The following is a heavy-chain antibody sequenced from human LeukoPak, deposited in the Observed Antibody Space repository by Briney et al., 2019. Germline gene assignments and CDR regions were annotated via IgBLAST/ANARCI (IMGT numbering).Heavy chain of an antibody. CDR3: ARDGQGGKGGLFDY. CDR2: ISYDGSNK. CDR1: GFTFSSYA. Sequence: GGSLRLSCAGSGFTFSSYAMHWVRQAPGKGLEWVAVISYDGSNKYYADSVKGRFTISRDKSKDTLYLQMNSLRAEDTAVYYCARDGQGGKGGLFDYWGRGTLVTVSS. D-gene: IGHD4-23*01. J-gene: IGHJ4*02. V-gene: IGHV3-30-3*01.